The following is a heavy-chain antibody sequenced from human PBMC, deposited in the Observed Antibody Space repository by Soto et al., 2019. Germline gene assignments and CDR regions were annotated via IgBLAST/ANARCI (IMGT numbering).Heavy chain of an antibody. J-gene: IGHJ5*02. Sequence: SETLSLTCTFSVGSIISSSYYWGWIRQPPGKGLEWIGSIYYSGSTYYNPSLKSRVTISIDTSKNQFSLKLSSVTAADTAVYYCARLGSNYYDSSGPNPWFDPWGQGTLVTVSS. CDR3: ARLGSNYYDSSGPNPWFDP. CDR1: VGSIISSSYY. CDR2: IYYSGST. D-gene: IGHD3-22*01. V-gene: IGHV4-39*01.